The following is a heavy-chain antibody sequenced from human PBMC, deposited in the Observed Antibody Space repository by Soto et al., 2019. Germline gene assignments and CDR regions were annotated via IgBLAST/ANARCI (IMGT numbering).Heavy chain of an antibody. D-gene: IGHD2-21*02. CDR1: GYRFTSYA. CDR2: IIPIFGTA. CDR3: AWGLKVTRYYYYGMDV. V-gene: IGHV1-69*13. Sequence: SVKVSCKASGYRFTSYAISWVRQAPGQGLEWMGGIIPIFGTANYAQKFQGRVTITADESTSTAYMELRSLRPEDTAVYYCAWGLKVTRYYYYGMDVWGQGTTVTVSS. J-gene: IGHJ6*02.